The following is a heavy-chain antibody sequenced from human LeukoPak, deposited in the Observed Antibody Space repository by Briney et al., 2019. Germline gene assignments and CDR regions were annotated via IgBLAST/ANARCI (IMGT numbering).Heavy chain of an antibody. CDR3: AKYNYYDSSGYN. D-gene: IGHD3-22*01. CDR1: GFTFSSYA. Sequence: GGSLRLSCAAPGFTFSSYAMSWVRQAPGKGPEWVSAISGSGGSTYYADSVKGRFTISRDNSKNTLYLQMNSLRAEGTAVYYCAKYNYYDSSGYNWGQGTLVTVSS. V-gene: IGHV3-23*01. J-gene: IGHJ4*02. CDR2: ISGSGGST.